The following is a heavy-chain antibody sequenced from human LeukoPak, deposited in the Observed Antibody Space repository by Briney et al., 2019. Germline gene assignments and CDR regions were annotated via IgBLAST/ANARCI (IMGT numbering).Heavy chain of an antibody. Sequence: GGSLRLSCAASGFTFSSYGMHWVRQAPGKGLEWVAVIWYDGSNKYYADSVKGRFTISRDNSKNTLYLQMSSLRAEDTAVYYCARGAYYYDSSGYYLVPTDFDYWGQGTLVTVSS. CDR3: ARGAYYYDSSGYYLVPTDFDY. CDR2: IWYDGSNK. CDR1: GFTFSSYG. J-gene: IGHJ4*02. V-gene: IGHV3-33*01. D-gene: IGHD3-22*01.